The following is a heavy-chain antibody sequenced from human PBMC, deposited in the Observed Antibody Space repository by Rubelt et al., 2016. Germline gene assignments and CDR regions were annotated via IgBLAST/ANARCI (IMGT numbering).Heavy chain of an antibody. J-gene: IGHJ6*02. D-gene: IGHD6-13*01. CDR2: IYYSGST. CDR3: ARERAAAVYYYGMDV. Sequence: QVQLQESGPGLVKPSQTLSLTCTVSGGSISSGGYYWSWIRQHPGKGLEWIGYIYYSGSTYYNPSLKSRVTISVDTSKNQFSLKLSSVTAADTAVYYCARERAAAVYYYGMDVWGQGTTVTVSS. CDR1: GGSISSGGYY. V-gene: IGHV4-31*03.